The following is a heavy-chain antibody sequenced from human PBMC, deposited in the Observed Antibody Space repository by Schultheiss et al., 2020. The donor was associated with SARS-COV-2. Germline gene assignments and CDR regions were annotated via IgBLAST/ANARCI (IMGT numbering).Heavy chain of an antibody. CDR2: IYTSGST. CDR1: GGSISSYY. Sequence: SETLSLTCTVSGGSISSYYWSWIRQPPGKGLEWIGRIYTSGSTNYNPSLKSRVTISVDTSKNQFSLKLSSVTAADTAVYYCARRGQLPTEVGNWFDPWGQGTLVTVS. CDR3: ARRGQLPTEVGNWFDP. V-gene: IGHV4-4*07. J-gene: IGHJ5*02. D-gene: IGHD2-2*01.